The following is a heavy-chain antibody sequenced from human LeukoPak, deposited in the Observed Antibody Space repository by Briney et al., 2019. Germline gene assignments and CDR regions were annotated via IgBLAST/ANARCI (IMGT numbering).Heavy chain of an antibody. Sequence: PGGSLRLSCAASGFTFSSYAMSWVRQAPGKGRVWVSSISGSGGSTYYADSVKGRFTISRDDSKNTLYLQMNSLRADNTAIYSCAKGSYYDLLTGYLDYWGQGTLVTVSS. CDR2: ISGSGGST. CDR1: GFTFSSYA. V-gene: IGHV3-23*01. CDR3: AKGSYYDLLTGYLDY. D-gene: IGHD3-9*01. J-gene: IGHJ4*02.